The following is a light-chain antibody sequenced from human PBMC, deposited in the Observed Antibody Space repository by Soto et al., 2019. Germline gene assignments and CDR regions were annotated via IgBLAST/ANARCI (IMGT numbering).Light chain of an antibody. Sequence: QCVLTQHLSVSGSPGQSVAISCTGTSSDIGAYNRVSWYQQPPGTAPKLMIYDVNNRPSGVPDRFSGSKSGNTASLTISGLQADDEADYYCSSFTSSNTYVFGTGTRSPS. CDR2: DVN. V-gene: IGLV2-18*02. J-gene: IGLJ1*01. CDR3: SSFTSSNTYV. CDR1: SSDIGAYNR.